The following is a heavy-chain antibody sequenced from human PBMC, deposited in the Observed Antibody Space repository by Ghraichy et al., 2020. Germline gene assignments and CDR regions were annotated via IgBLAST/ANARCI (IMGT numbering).Heavy chain of an antibody. D-gene: IGHD3-3*01. Sequence: GGSLRLSCAASGFTFSSYAMHWVRQAPGKGLEWVAVISYDGSNKYYADSVKGRFTISRDNSKNTLYLQMNSLRAEDTAVYYCARDKEWSGTFDIWGQGTMVTVSS. CDR3: ARDKEWSGTFDI. CDR2: ISYDGSNK. CDR1: GFTFSSYA. J-gene: IGHJ3*02. V-gene: IGHV3-30*04.